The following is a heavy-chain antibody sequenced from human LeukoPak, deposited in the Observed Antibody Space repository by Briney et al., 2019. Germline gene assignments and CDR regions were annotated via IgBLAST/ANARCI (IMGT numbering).Heavy chain of an antibody. V-gene: IGHV4-34*01. CDR1: GGSFSGYY. Sequence: SETLSLTCAVYGGSFSGYYWSWIRQPPGKGLEWIGEINHSGSANYNPSLKSRVTISVDTSKNQFSLKLSSVTAADTAVYYCARLMFWGQGTLVTVSS. CDR3: ARLMF. J-gene: IGHJ4*02. D-gene: IGHD3-10*02. CDR2: INHSGSA.